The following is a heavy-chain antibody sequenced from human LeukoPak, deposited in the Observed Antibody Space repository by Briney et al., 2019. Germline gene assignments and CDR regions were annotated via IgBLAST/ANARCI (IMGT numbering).Heavy chain of an antibody. V-gene: IGHV5-51*01. CDR3: ASTAANTLEAFDI. Sequence: GESLKISCKGSGYSFTSYWIGWVRQMPGKGLEWMGIIYPGDSDTRYSPSFQGQVTISADKSISTAYLQWGSLKASDSAMYYCASTAANTLEAFDIWGQGTMVTVSS. J-gene: IGHJ3*02. D-gene: IGHD2-2*01. CDR1: GYSFTSYW. CDR2: IYPGDSDT.